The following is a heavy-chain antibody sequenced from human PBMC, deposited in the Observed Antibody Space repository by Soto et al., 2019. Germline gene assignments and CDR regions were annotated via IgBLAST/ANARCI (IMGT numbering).Heavy chain of an antibody. V-gene: IGHV1-2*04. CDR3: AREGRGEDSGYDFKVEDYGMDV. CDR2: INPNSGGT. J-gene: IGHJ6*02. Sequence: ASVKVSCKASGYTFTGYYMHWVRQAPGQGLEWMGWINPNSGGTNYAQKFQGWVTMTRDTSISTAYMELSRLRSDDTAVYYCAREGRGEDSGYDFKVEDYGMDVWGQGTTVTVSS. CDR1: GYTFTGYY. D-gene: IGHD5-12*01.